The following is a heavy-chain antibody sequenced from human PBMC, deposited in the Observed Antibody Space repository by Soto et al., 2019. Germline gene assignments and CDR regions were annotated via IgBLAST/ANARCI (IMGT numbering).Heavy chain of an antibody. CDR3: ARSLNIATRPPWGYLYRLAV. D-gene: IGHD6-6*01. J-gene: IGHJ6*02. CDR1: GFTFSDYW. Sequence: GGSLRLSCAGSGFTFSDYWMYWVRQAPGKGLVWVSRLNSDGSSTSYADSVKGRFTISRDNAKNTLYLQMNSLRAEDTAVYYCARSLNIATRPPWGYLYRLAVWGQGTTVTVSS. CDR2: LNSDGSST. V-gene: IGHV3-74*01.